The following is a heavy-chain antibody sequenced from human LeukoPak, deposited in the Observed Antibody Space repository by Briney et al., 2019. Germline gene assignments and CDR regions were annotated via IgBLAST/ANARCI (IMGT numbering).Heavy chain of an antibody. Sequence: GGSLRLSCAASGFTFSDYYMSWVRQAPGKGLEWVSSISTSSSSTNYADSVKGRFTISRDNAKNSLYLQMNSPRAEDTAVYYCARGGSNRFDLWGQGTLVTVSS. D-gene: IGHD6-13*01. V-gene: IGHV3-11*06. CDR3: ARGGSNRFDL. CDR2: ISTSSSST. CDR1: GFTFSDYY. J-gene: IGHJ4*02.